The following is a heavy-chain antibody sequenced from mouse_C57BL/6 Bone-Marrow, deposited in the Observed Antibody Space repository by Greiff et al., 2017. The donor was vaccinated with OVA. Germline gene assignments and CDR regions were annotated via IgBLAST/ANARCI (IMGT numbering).Heavy chain of an antibody. D-gene: IGHD2-4*01. V-gene: IGHV5-6*02. CDR2: ISSGGSYT. CDR1: GFTFSSYG. CDR3: ASRYDYVLFDY. J-gene: IGHJ2*01. Sequence: DVKLVESGGDLVKPGGSLKLSCAASGFTFSSYGMSWVRQTPDKRLEWVATISSGGSYTYYPDSVKGRFTISRDNAKNTLYLQMSSLKSEDTAMYYCASRYDYVLFDYWGQGTTLTVSS.